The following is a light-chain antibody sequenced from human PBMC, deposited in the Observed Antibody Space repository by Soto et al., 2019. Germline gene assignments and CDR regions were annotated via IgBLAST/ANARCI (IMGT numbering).Light chain of an antibody. CDR1: QSVSNNY. J-gene: IGKJ3*01. Sequence: EIVLTQSPGTLSLSPGERATLSCRASQSVSNNYLAWYQQKPGQAPRLLIYGASNRATGIPDRFSGSGSGTDFTLTISRLEPEDFAVYYCQHYGSSFTFGPGTKVDIK. V-gene: IGKV3-20*01. CDR3: QHYGSSFT. CDR2: GAS.